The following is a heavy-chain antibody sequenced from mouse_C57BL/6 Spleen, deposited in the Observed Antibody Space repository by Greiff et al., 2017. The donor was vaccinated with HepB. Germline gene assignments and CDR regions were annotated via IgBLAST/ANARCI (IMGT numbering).Heavy chain of an antibody. V-gene: IGHV1-52*01. J-gene: IGHJ2*01. CDR3: ARELVYYYGSSFDY. CDR2: IDPSDSET. Sequence: QVQLQQPGAELVRPGSSVKLSCKASGYTFTSYWMHWVKQRPIQGLEWIGNIDPSDSETHYNQKFKDKATLTVDKSSSTAYMQLSSLTSEDSAVYYCARELVYYYGSSFDYGGQGTTLTVSS. D-gene: IGHD1-1*01. CDR1: GYTFTSYW.